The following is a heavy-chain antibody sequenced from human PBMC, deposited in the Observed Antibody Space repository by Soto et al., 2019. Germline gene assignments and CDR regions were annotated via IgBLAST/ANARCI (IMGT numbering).Heavy chain of an antibody. V-gene: IGHV4-34*01. D-gene: IGHD2-2*01. CDR2: INHSEST. J-gene: IGHJ6*03. CDR3: ARGDIVVVPAARGYYYYMDA. CDR1: GGSFSGYY. Sequence: SETLSLTCAVYGGSFSGYYWTWIRQPPGKGLEWIGEINHSESTNYNPSLKSRVTISVDTSKNQFSLRLSSVTAADTAVYYCARGDIVVVPAARGYYYYMDAWGKGTPVTVSS.